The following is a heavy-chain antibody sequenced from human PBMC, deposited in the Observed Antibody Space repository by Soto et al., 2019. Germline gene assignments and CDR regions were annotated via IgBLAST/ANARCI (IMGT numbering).Heavy chain of an antibody. CDR2: ISHDGSYK. D-gene: IGHD1-26*01. CDR1: GFSFTTYV. V-gene: IGHV3-30*18. Sequence: ESGGGVVQPGRSLRLSCAASGFSFTTYVMHWVRQAPGKGLEWVAVISHDGSYKYYGDAVKGRFTISRDTSKNAVYLEMNSLRPEETAVYYCAKGLLAIVGTTLPRDAFNIWGQGTMVTVSS. J-gene: IGHJ3*02. CDR3: AKGLLAIVGTTLPRDAFNI.